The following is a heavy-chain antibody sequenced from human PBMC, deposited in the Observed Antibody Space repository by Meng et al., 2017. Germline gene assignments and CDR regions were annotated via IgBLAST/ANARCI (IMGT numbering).Heavy chain of an antibody. CDR1: GYNFPDYY. Sequence: QVQLVQSGAEVKKPWASVNVSCKPSGYNFPDYYIHWVRRAPGQGLEWMGRINPKSGDTHYAQKFQARVTMTGDTSISTAYMELSGLRSDDTAMYYCARDEDISAAGKLFGDYWGQGTLVTVSS. D-gene: IGHD6-25*01. J-gene: IGHJ4*02. CDR3: ARDEDISAAGKLFGDY. V-gene: IGHV1-2*06. CDR2: INPKSGDT.